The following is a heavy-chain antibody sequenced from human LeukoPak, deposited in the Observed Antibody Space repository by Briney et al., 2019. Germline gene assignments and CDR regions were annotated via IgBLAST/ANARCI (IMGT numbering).Heavy chain of an antibody. D-gene: IGHD2-2*01. J-gene: IGHJ5*02. V-gene: IGHV4-39*07. CDR3: ARRATYNPMRLYNWLDP. CDR2: IYYSGST. Sequence: SETLSLTCTVSGGSIRSTSYYWGWIRQPPGKGLEWIGSIYYSGSTYYNPSLKSRVTISVDTSKKQFSLKLSSVTAADTAVYYCARRATYNPMRLYNWLDPWGQGTLVTVSS. CDR1: GGSIRSTSYY.